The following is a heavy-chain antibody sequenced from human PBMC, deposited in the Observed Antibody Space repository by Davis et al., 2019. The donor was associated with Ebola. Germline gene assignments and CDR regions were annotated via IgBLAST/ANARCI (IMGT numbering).Heavy chain of an antibody. D-gene: IGHD2-2*02. CDR2: ISSNGGST. V-gene: IGHV3-64*04. J-gene: IGHJ6*02. CDR1: GFTVSSNY. Sequence: PGGSLRLSCAASGFTVSSNYISCARPPPGKVSEYVSAISSNGGSTYYADSVKGQFTISRDNSKNTLYLHMNSLRAEDTAVYYCARLDCTSTSCYTGNYYYYYGVDVWGQGTTVTASS. CDR3: ARLDCTSTSCYTGNYYYYYGVDV.